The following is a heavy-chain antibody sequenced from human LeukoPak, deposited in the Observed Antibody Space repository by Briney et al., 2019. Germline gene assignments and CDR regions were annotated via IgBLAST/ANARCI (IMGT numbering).Heavy chain of an antibody. CDR2: IYYSGST. Sequence: KASETLSLTCTVSGGSISSSAYYWGWIRQPPGKGLEWIGNIYYSGSTYYSPSLKGRVTISVDTSKNQFSLKLSSVTAADTAVYYCARRKAKTPSYFDYWGQGALVTVSS. J-gene: IGHJ4*02. V-gene: IGHV4-39*01. CDR3: ARRKAKTPSYFDY. CDR1: GGSISSSAYY.